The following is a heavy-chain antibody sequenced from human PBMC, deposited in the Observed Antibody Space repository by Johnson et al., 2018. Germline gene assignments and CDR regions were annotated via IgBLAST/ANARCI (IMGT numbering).Heavy chain of an antibody. V-gene: IGHV4-59*01. J-gene: IGHJ3*02. CDR3: AREGKWALPGEKACDI. Sequence: QVQLQESGPGLVKPSETLSLTCTVSGGSISSYYWSWIRQPPGKGLEWIGYIYYSGSTNYNPSLKSRVTISVDTSKNQFSLKLSSVTAADTAVYYGAREGKWALPGEKACDIWGQGTMVTVSS. CDR1: GGSISSYY. D-gene: IGHD1-26*01. CDR2: IYYSGST.